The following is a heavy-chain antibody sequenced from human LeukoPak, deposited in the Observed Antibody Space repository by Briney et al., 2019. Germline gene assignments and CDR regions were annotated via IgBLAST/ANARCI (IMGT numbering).Heavy chain of an antibody. J-gene: IGHJ5*02. V-gene: IGHV4-4*07. Sequence: SETLSLTCTVSGYSISSGYYWSWIRQPAGKGLEWIGRIYTSGSTNYNPSLKSRVTMSVDTSKNQFSLKLSSVTAADTAVHYCATEPSGYDTGWFDPWGQGTLVTVSS. CDR2: IYTSGST. CDR1: GYSISSGYY. CDR3: ATEPSGYDTGWFDP. D-gene: IGHD5-12*01.